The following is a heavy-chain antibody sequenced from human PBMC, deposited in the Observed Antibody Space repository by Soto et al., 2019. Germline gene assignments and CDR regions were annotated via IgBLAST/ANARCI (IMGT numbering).Heavy chain of an antibody. CDR3: AREDFGSCSSTTCLNWFDP. CDR1: GASITSYY. J-gene: IGHJ5*02. D-gene: IGHD2-2*01. CDR2: IYHSGSP. V-gene: IGHV4-59*01. Sequence: SETLSLTCSVSGASITSYYWSWIRQPPGKGLEWIGYIYHSGSPSYNPSPKSRVTISVDTSKNQLSLRLVSVTAADTALYFCAREDFGSCSSTTCLNWFDPWGQGTLVTVSS.